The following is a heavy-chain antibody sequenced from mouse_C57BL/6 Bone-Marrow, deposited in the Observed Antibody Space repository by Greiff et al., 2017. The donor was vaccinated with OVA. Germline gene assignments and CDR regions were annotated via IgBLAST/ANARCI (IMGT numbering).Heavy chain of an antibody. D-gene: IGHD1-1*01. CDR1: GYTFTDYE. V-gene: IGHV1-15*01. J-gene: IGHJ2*01. CDR2: IDPETGGP. CDR3: TSKGYYGSGDY. Sequence: QVQLQQSGAELVRPGASVTLSCKASGYTFTDYEMHWVKQTPVHGLEWIGAIDPETGGPASNQKFNGKAILTADKSSSTAYMELRSLTSEDSAGYCCTSKGYYGSGDYWGKGTTLTVSS.